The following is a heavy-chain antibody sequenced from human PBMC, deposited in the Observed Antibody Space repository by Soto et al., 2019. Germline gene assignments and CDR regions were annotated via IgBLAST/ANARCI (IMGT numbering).Heavy chain of an antibody. CDR2: IWYDGSTK. CDR3: ARDDCGGDCFPGDAFDL. Sequence: QVQLVESGGGVVQPGRSLRLSCAASGFTFSNYGMHWVRQAPGKGLEWVAFIWYDGSTKYHADSVKGRFTISRDNSENTLYLQMNSLRAEDTAVYHCARDDCGGDCFPGDAFDLWGQGTMVTVSS. J-gene: IGHJ3*01. CDR1: GFTFSNYG. D-gene: IGHD2-21*02. V-gene: IGHV3-33*01.